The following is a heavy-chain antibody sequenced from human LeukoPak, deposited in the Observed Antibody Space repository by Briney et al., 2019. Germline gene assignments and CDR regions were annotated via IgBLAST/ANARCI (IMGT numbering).Heavy chain of an antibody. CDR3: AREVTNYYYYYMDV. D-gene: IGHD4-23*01. Sequence: SETLSLTCTVSGGSISSYYWSWIRQPPGKGLDWIGYIYYSGSTNYNPSLKSRVTISVDTSKNQFSLKLSSVTAADTAVYYCAREVTNYYYYYMDVWGKGTTVIVSS. V-gene: IGHV4-59*01. CDR2: IYYSGST. J-gene: IGHJ6*03. CDR1: GGSISSYY.